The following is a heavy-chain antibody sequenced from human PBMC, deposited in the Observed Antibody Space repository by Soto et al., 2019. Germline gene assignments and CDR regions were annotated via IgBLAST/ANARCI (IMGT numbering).Heavy chain of an antibody. Sequence: PSETLSLTCTVSGGFISSYYWSWIRQPPGKGLEWIGYIYYSGSTNYNPSLKSRVTISVDTSKNQFSLKLSSVTAADTAVYYCARDQWLVPGYYYGMDVWGQGTTVTVSS. CDR3: ARDQWLVPGYYYGMDV. CDR2: IYYSGST. CDR1: GGFISSYY. J-gene: IGHJ6*02. V-gene: IGHV4-59*01. D-gene: IGHD6-19*01.